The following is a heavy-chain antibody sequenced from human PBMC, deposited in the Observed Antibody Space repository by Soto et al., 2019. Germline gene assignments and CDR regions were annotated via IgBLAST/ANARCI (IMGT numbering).Heavy chain of an antibody. CDR3: VTNVDIVATIPLFDY. J-gene: IGHJ4*02. CDR2: ISYDGSNK. CDR1: GFTFSSYG. Sequence: QVQLVESGGGVVQPGRSLRLSCAASGFTFSSYGMHWVRQAPGKGLEWVAVISYDGSNKYYADSVKGRFTISRDNSKNTLYLQMSSLRAEDTAVYYCVTNVDIVATIPLFDYWGQGTLVTVSS. D-gene: IGHD5-12*01. V-gene: IGHV3-30*03.